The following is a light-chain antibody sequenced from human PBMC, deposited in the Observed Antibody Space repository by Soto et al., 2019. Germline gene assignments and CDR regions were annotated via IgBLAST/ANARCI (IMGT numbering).Light chain of an antibody. V-gene: IGLV2-14*01. CDR1: SSDVGGYNY. J-gene: IGLJ1*01. Sequence: QSALTQPASVSGSPGQSITISCTGTSSDVGGYNYVSWYQQHPGKAPKFMIYEVDNRPSGVSNRFSGSKSGNTASLTISGLQAEDEADYYCSSYTGSDTDVFGTGTKVTVL. CDR3: SSYTGSDTDV. CDR2: EVD.